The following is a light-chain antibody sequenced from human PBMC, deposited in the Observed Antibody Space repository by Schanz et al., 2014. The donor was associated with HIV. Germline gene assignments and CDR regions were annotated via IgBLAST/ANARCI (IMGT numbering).Light chain of an antibody. CDR1: SSDVGGYNY. CDR2: ESG. CDR3: SSYGGSNNFV. J-gene: IGLJ1*01. V-gene: IGLV2-14*01. Sequence: QSALTQPASVSGSPGQSITISCTGTSSDVGGYNYVSWYQHHPGKAPKLMIYESGKRPSGVSNRFSGSKSGNTASLTISGLQSEDEGDYYCSSYGGSNNFVFGTGTKVTVL.